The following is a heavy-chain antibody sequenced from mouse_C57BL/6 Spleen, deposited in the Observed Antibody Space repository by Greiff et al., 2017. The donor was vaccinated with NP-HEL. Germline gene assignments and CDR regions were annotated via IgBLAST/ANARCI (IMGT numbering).Heavy chain of an antibody. CDR3: ARSGQLRPPFAY. CDR1: GYTFTSYW. Sequence: QVQLQQPGTELVKPEASVKLSCKASGYTFTSYWMHWVKQRPGQGLEWIGNINPSNGGTNYNEKFKSKATLTVDKSSSTAYMQLSSLTSEDSAVYYCARSGQLRPPFAYWGQGTLVTVSA. CDR2: INPSNGGT. D-gene: IGHD3-2*02. J-gene: IGHJ3*01. V-gene: IGHV1-53*01.